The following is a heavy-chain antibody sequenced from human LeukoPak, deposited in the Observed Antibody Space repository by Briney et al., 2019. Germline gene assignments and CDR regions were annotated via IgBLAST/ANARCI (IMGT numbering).Heavy chain of an antibody. Sequence: GGSLRLSCAVTGFNLRTYWIHWVRHSPGRGLKWVARINGEGSRISYADSVRGRFTISSDNAKNTAYLQMNSLRAEDTALYYCARDPGYYYYGMDVWGQGTTVVVSS. CDR2: INGEGSRI. J-gene: IGHJ6*02. CDR1: GFNLRTYW. V-gene: IGHV3-74*01. CDR3: ARDPGYYYYGMDV.